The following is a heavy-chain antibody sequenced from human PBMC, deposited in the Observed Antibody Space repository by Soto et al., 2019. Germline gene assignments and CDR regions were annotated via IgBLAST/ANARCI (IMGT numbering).Heavy chain of an antibody. Sequence: PGGSLRLSCAAFGFTVSGKKYVAWVRQAPGKGLEWVSALYDLDGTYYADSVKGRFTTPSYSSRTTVYLQMNSLRPDDTAVYSCATWHLQEHAYDIWGQGTMVTVSS. CDR3: ATWHLQEHAYDI. CDR2: LYDLDGT. D-gene: IGHD1-1*01. V-gene: IGHV3-53*01. CDR1: GFTVSGKKY. J-gene: IGHJ3*02.